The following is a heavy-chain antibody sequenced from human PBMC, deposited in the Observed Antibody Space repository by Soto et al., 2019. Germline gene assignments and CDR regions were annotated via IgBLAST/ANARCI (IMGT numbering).Heavy chain of an antibody. CDR3: ARAERFIYAFGS. Sequence: HVQLQESGPGLVKPSQTLSLTCTVSDGSISSGGYFWNWIRQHPGKGLEWIGYIYSSGSTYYNPSLKSRVAILVDTSKNQFSLELSSVTAADTAVYYCARAERFIYAFGSWGQGTLVTVSS. D-gene: IGHD2-8*01. CDR1: DGSISSGGYF. J-gene: IGHJ5*01. CDR2: IYSSGST. V-gene: IGHV4-31*03.